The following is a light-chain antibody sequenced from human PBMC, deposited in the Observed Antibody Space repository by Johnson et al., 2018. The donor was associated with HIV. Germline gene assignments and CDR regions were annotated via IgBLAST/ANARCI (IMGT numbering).Light chain of an antibody. CDR2: DNN. Sequence: QSVLTQPPSVSAAAGQKVTISCSGSSSNIGDNYVSWYQQFPGTVPKLLIYDNNKRPSGIPDRVSDSKSGTSATLGITGLQTGDEADYYCGTWDSSLNAYVFGTGTNVTVL. V-gene: IGLV1-51*01. J-gene: IGLJ1*01. CDR3: GTWDSSLNAYV. CDR1: SSNIGDNY.